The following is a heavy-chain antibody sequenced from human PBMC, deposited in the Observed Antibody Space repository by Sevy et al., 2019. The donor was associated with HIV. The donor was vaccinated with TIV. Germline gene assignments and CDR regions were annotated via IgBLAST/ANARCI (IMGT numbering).Heavy chain of an antibody. D-gene: IGHD3-16*01. V-gene: IGHV3-30*18. J-gene: IGHJ6*02. CDR1: GFTFSSYG. Sequence: GGSLRLSCAASGFTFSSYGMHWVRQAPGKGLEWVAVISYDGSNKYYADSVKGRFTISRDNSKNTLYLQMNSLRAEDTAVYYCAKEAAPRGTRSYYYYGIDVWGQGTTVTVSS. CDR2: ISYDGSNK. CDR3: AKEAAPRGTRSYYYYGIDV.